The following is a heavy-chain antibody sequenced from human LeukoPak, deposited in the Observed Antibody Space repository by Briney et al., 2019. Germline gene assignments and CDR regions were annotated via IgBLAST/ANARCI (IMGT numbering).Heavy chain of an antibody. J-gene: IGHJ6*02. CDR3: ARGAPPYSSGWYFFYYYYGMDV. Sequence: GGSLRLSCAASGFTFSSYWMHWVRHAPGKGLVWVSRINSDGSSTSYADSVKGRFTISRDNAKNTLYQQMNSLRAEDTAVYYCARGAPPYSSGWYFFYYYYGMDVWGQGTTVTVSS. D-gene: IGHD6-19*01. V-gene: IGHV3-74*01. CDR1: GFTFSSYW. CDR2: INSDGSST.